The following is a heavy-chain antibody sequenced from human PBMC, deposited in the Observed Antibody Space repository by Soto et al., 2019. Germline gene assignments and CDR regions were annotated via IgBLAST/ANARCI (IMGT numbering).Heavy chain of an antibody. CDR1: GGSITSDDYF. J-gene: IGHJ3*02. V-gene: IGHV4-30-4*01. Sequence: SETLSLTCTVSGGSITSDDYFWSWIRQPPGKGLEWIGFIYYSGTYYNPSLKSRAAISVDPSKNQFSLKLSSVTAADTAVYYCARTAALGYYYDSSGYYDAFDIWGQGTMVTVSS. CDR3: ARTAALGYYYDSSGYYDAFDI. D-gene: IGHD3-22*01. CDR2: IYYSGT.